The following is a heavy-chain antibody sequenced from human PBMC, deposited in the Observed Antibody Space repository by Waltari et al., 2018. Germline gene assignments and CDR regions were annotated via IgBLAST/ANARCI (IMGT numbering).Heavy chain of an antibody. CDR2: KRYDGSNK. J-gene: IGHJ4*02. Sequence: QVQLVESGGGVVQPGGSLRLSCAASGFTFSSYDMHWVRPGLGNGLEGVALKRYDGSNKYYADSGKGRFTISRDNSKNTLYLQMNSLRAEDTAVYYCAKDGRLTGINWGQGTLVTVSS. V-gene: IGHV3-30*02. CDR1: GFTFSSYD. D-gene: IGHD1-20*01. CDR3: AKDGRLTGIN.